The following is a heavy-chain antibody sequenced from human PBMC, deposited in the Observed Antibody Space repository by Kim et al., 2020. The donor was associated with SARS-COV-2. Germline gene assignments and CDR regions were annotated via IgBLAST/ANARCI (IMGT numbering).Heavy chain of an antibody. Sequence: GGSLRLSCAASGFTFSNAWMSWVRQAPGKGLEWVGRIKSKTDGGTTDYAAPVKCRITISRADSKNTLYLQMNSLKTEDTAVYYCTTRASVLRFLEWSSDFDYWGQGTLVTVSS. J-gene: IGHJ4*02. CDR1: GFTFSNAW. CDR3: TTRASVLRFLEWSSDFDY. V-gene: IGHV3-15*01. CDR2: IKSKTDGGTT. D-gene: IGHD3-3*01.